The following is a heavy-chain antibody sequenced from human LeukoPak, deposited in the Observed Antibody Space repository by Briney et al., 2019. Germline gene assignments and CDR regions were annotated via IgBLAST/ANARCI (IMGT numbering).Heavy chain of an antibody. D-gene: IGHD4-23*01. J-gene: IGHJ4*02. V-gene: IGHV3-48*03. Sequence: GGSLRLSCAASGFTFSSYEMNWVRQAPGKGLEWVSYISSSGSTIYYADSVKGRFTISRDNAKNSLYLQMNSLRAEDTAFYYCAREDTVLTPGYWGQGTLVTVSS. CDR2: ISSSGSTI. CDR1: GFTFSSYE. CDR3: AREDTVLTPGY.